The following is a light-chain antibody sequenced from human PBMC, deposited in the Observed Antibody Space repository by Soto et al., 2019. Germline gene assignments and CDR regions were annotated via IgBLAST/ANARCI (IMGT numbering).Light chain of an antibody. CDR1: QSVSSN. J-gene: IGKJ4*01. CDR2: GAS. Sequence: EIVMTQSPATLSVSPGERATLSCRASQSVSSNLAWYQQKPGQAPRLLIYGASTRCTGIPARFSGSGSGTAFPLTVSSRQSQDLSVYYCQQYNSWPPLTFGGGTKVEIK. CDR3: QQYNSWPPLT. V-gene: IGKV3-15*01.